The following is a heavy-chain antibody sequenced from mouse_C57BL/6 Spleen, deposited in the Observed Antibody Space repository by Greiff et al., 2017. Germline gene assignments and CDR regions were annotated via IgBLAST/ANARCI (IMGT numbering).Heavy chain of an antibody. CDR3: AKSIYDGYYGYFDY. Sequence: EVQLQESGPELVKPGASVKMSCKASGYTFTDSNMHWVKQSHGKSLEWIGYINPNNGGTSYNQKFKGKATLTVNKSSSTAYMELRSLTSEDSAVYYSAKSIYDGYYGYFDYWGQGTTLTVSS. CDR1: GYTFTDSN. D-gene: IGHD2-3*01. V-gene: IGHV1-22*01. J-gene: IGHJ2*01. CDR2: INPNNGGT.